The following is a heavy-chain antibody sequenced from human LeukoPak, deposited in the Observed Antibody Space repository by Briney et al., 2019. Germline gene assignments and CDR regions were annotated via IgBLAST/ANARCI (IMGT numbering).Heavy chain of an antibody. D-gene: IGHD5-12*01. V-gene: IGHV4-61*01. J-gene: IGHJ4*02. CDR2: IYYSGST. CDR3: ARRSGYGSYFDY. Sequence: PSETLSLTCTVSGGSISSGSYYWSWIRQPPGKGLEWIGYIYYSGSTNYNPSLKSRVTISVDTSKNQFSLKLSSVTAADTAVYYCARRSGYGSYFDYWGQGTLVTVSS. CDR1: GGSISSGSYY.